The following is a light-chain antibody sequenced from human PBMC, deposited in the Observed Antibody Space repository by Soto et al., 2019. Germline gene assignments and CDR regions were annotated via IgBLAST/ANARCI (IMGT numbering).Light chain of an antibody. V-gene: IGLV4-69*01. CDR3: QTWGTGLYVV. J-gene: IGLJ2*01. CDR1: SGHSNYA. CDR2: LNSDGSH. Sequence: QPVLTQSPSASACLGASVKLTCTLSSGHSNYAIAWHQQQPEKGPRYLMKLNSDGSHSKGDGIPDRFSGSSSGAERYLTISSLQSEDEADYYCQTWGTGLYVVFGGGTKLTVL.